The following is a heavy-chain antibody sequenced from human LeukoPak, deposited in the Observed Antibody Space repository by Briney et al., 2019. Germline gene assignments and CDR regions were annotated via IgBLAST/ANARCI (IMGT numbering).Heavy chain of an antibody. CDR1: GYTFTTYG. CDR2: ISAYNGNT. D-gene: IGHD3-22*01. CDR3: ARENRNVDYYDSSGYFNWFDP. Sequence: GASVKVSCKASGYTFTTYGISWVRQAPGQGLEWMGRISAYNGNTNYAQKLQGRVTMTTDTSTSTAYMELRSLRSDDTAVYYCARENRNVDYYDSSGYFNWFDPWGQGTLVTVSS. J-gene: IGHJ5*02. V-gene: IGHV1-18*01.